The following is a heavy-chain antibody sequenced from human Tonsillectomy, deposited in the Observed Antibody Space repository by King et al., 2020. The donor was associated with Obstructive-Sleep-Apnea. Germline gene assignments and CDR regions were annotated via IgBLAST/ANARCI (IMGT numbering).Heavy chain of an antibody. D-gene: IGHD3-10*01. CDR1: GYYFTSYW. CDR2: IYPDDSDI. J-gene: IGHJ4*02. V-gene: IGHV5-51*01. CDR3: ARRDTQFFGSGNVDS. Sequence: VQLVQSGPEVKKPGESLKISCKASGYYFTSYWISWVRQKPGKGLEWMGIIYPDDSDIMYSPSFQGQVSMSVDKSVSTAYLQWTSVKASDTAMYYCARRDTQFFGSGNVDSWGQGTLVIVSS.